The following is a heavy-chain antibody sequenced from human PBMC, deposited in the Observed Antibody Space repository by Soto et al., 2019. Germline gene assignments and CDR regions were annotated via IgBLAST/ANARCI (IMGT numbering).Heavy chain of an antibody. CDR2: INHSGST. Sequence: SETLSLTCAVYGGSFSGYYWSWIRQPPGKGLEWIGEINHSGSTNYNPSLKSRVTISVDTSKNQFSLKLSSVTAADTAVYYCARGGAAAENYYYYGMDVWAQGTTVTVSS. J-gene: IGHJ6*02. V-gene: IGHV4-34*01. CDR1: GGSFSGYY. D-gene: IGHD6-13*01. CDR3: ARGGAAAENYYYYGMDV.